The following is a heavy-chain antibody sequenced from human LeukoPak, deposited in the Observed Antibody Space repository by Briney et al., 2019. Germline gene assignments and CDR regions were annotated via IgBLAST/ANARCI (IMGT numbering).Heavy chain of an antibody. CDR3: ARDLGTQNWGSRGGLDY. CDR1: GFTFSSYG. D-gene: IGHD7-27*01. CDR2: IWYDGSNK. Sequence: PGGSLRLSCAASGFTFSSYGMHWVRQAPGKGLEWVAVIWYDGSNKYYADSVKGRFTISRDNSKNTLYLQMNSLRAEDTAVYYCARDLGTQNWGSRGGLDYWGQGTLVTVSS. V-gene: IGHV3-33*01. J-gene: IGHJ4*02.